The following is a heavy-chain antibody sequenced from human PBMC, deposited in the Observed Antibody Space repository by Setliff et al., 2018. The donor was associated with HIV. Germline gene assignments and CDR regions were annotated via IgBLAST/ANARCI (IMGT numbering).Heavy chain of an antibody. CDR3: TPLHY. CDR2: VGGSGDIT. V-gene: IGHV3-23*01. CDR1: GFTFSTYA. J-gene: IGHJ4*02. Sequence: GGSLRLSCAASGFTFSTYAMSWVRQAPGKGLEWVSVVGGSGDITYYADSVKGRFTISRDNSKNTLYLQMNSLRPEDTAVYYCTPLHYWGQGTLVTVSS. D-gene: IGHD2-15*01.